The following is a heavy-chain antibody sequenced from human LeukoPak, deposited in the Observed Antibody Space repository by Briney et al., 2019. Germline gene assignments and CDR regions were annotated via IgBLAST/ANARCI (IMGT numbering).Heavy chain of an antibody. V-gene: IGHV4-59*01. J-gene: IGHJ4*02. CDR3: ARTFFHDRSGYYYDYFDY. D-gene: IGHD3-22*01. CDR2: IYYSGST. Sequence: KPSETLSLTCTVSGGSTSSYCWSWIRQPPGKGLGWIGYIYYSGSTNYSPSLKSRVTISVDTSKNQFSLRLSSVTAADTAVYYCARTFFHDRSGYYYDYFDYWGQGTLVTVSS. CDR1: GGSTSSYC.